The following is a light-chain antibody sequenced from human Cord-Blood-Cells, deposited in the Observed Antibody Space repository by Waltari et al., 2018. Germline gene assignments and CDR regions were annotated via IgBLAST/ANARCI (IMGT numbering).Light chain of an antibody. CDR1: QSVSSY. J-gene: IGKJ4*01. CDR3: QQRSNWPPLT. CDR2: DAS. V-gene: IGKV3-11*01. Sequence: EIVLTQSPATLSLSPGERATLSCRASQSVSSYLASYQQKPGQAPRLLIYDASNRATGIPARFSGSESGTDFTLTISSLEPEDFAVYYCQQRSNWPPLTFGGGTKVEIK.